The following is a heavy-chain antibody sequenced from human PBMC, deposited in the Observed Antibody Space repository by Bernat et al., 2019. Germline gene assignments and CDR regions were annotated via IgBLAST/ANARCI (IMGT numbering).Heavy chain of an antibody. D-gene: IGHD3-16*02. J-gene: IGHJ4*02. CDR1: GGSISSSSYY. V-gene: IGHV4-39*01. CDR2: IYYSGST. Sequence: QLQLQESGPGLVKPSETLSLTCTVSGGSISSSSYYWGWIRQPPGKGLEWIGSIYYSGSTYYNPSLKSRVTISVDTSKNHFSLKLSSVTAADTAVYYCARGLGGVIVMPFDYWGQGTLVTVSS. CDR3: ARGLGGVIVMPFDY.